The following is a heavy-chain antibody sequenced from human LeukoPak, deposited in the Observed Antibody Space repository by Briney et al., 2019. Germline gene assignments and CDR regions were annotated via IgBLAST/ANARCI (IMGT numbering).Heavy chain of an antibody. CDR1: GGTFSSYA. CDR3: ARDEWGYQLLFF. D-gene: IGHD2-2*01. Sequence: SVKVSCKASGGTFSSYAISWVRQAPGRGLEWMGGIIPIFGTANYAQKFQGRVTITADESTSTAYMELSSLRSEDTAVYYCARDEWGYQLLFFWGQGTLVTVSS. J-gene: IGHJ4*02. V-gene: IGHV1-69*13. CDR2: IIPIFGTA.